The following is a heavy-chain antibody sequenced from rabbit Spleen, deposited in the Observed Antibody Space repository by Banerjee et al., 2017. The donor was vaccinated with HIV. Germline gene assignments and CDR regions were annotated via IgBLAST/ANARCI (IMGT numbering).Heavy chain of an antibody. Sequence: QEQLVESGGGLVQPGGSLKLSCKASGFDFSNYGVSWVRQAPGKGLEWIGYIEPIFGNTYYANWVKGRFTISRDNAQNTVFLQLSSLTAADTATYFCVRDEAGYAGYGPYYFNLWGQGTLVTVS. CDR1: GFDFSNYG. D-gene: IGHD7-1*01. V-gene: IGHV1S47*01. J-gene: IGHJ4*01. CDR3: VRDEAGYAGYGPYYFNL. CDR2: IEPIFGNT.